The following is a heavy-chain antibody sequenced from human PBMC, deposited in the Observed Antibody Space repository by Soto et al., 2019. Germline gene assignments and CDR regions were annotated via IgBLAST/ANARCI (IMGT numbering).Heavy chain of an antibody. D-gene: IGHD4-17*01. CDR3: ARQSTVTYAFDI. CDR2: IFYSGST. J-gene: IGHJ3*02. Sequence: QVQLQESGPGLVKPSQTLSLTCTVSGGSISSGGYYWNWIRQHPGKGLEWIGYIFYSGSTYYNPSLKSRLSRSVDTSKNQFSLKLNSVSAADTAVYYCARQSTVTYAFDIWGQGTMVTVSS. CDR1: GGSISSGGYY. V-gene: IGHV4-31*03.